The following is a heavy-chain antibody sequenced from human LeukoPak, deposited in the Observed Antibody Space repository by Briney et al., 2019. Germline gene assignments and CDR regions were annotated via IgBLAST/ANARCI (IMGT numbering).Heavy chain of an antibody. V-gene: IGHV4-39*01. Sequence: SETLSLTCTVSGDSISSYSDYWGWIRQPPGKGLEWIGNIDYSGTTYYNPSLKSRVTISLDTSKDLFSLKLISVTAADTAVYYCARPPGIAAAWFDPWGQGTLVTVSS. J-gene: IGHJ5*02. D-gene: IGHD6-13*01. CDR1: GDSISSYSDY. CDR3: ARPPGIAAAWFDP. CDR2: IDYSGTT.